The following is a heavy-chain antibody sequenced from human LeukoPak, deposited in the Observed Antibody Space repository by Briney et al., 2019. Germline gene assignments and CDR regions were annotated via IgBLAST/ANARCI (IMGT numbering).Heavy chain of an antibody. D-gene: IGHD6-19*01. V-gene: IGHV3-21*01. Sequence: TGGSLRLSCAASGFIFSSYSMNWVRQAPGKGLEWVSSISSSSSYIYYADSVKGRFTISRDNAKNSLYLQMNSLRAEDTAVYYCARDVTPSVAGYYYYYGMDVWGQGTTVTVSS. CDR2: ISSSSSYI. CDR3: ARDVTPSVAGYYYYYGMDV. J-gene: IGHJ6*02. CDR1: GFIFSSYS.